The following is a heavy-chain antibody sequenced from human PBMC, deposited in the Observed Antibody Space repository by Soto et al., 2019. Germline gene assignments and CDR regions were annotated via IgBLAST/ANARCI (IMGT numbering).Heavy chain of an antibody. CDR2: INHSGST. CDR1: GGSFSGYY. J-gene: IGHJ5*02. V-gene: IGHV4-34*01. CDR3: ARKRVDDYVWGSYRYNWFDP. D-gene: IGHD3-16*02. Sequence: LTCAVYGGSFSGYYWSWIRQPPGKGLEWIGEINHSGSTNYNPSLKSRVTISVDTSKNQFSLKLSSVTAADTAVYYCARKRVDDYVWGSYRYNWFDPWGQGTLVTVSS.